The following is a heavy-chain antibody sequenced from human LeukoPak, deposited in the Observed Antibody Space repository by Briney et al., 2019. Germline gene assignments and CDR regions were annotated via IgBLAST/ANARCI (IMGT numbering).Heavy chain of an antibody. D-gene: IGHD1-26*01. V-gene: IGHV3-64*05. Sequence: PGGSLRLSCSASGFTFSTCAMHWVRQAPGKGLEYVSGISSNGGWTYYADSVKGRFTISRDNSKNTLSVQMSSLRAEDTAVYYCVKGLQYSTGGVDVWGQGTTVTVSS. CDR1: GFTFSTCA. J-gene: IGHJ6*02. CDR3: VKGLQYSTGGVDV. CDR2: ISSNGGWT.